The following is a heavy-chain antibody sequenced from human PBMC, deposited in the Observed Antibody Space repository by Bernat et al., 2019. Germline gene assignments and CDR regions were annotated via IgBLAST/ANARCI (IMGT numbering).Heavy chain of an antibody. Sequence: QVQLVQSGAEVKKPGASVKVSCKASGYIFTSYYIHWVRQAPGQGLEWMGIINPSGGSTRYAQKFQGRVTMTRDTSTSTVYMNLSSLRSEDTAVYYCARDCSGGSCYPDQYYFDYWGQGTLVTVSS. J-gene: IGHJ4*02. D-gene: IGHD2-15*01. CDR1: GYIFTSYY. CDR3: ARDCSGGSCYPDQYYFDY. CDR2: INPSGGST. V-gene: IGHV1-46*01.